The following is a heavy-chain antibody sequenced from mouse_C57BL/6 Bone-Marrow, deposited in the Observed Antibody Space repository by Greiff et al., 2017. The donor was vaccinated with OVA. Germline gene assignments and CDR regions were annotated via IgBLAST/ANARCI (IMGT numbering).Heavy chain of an antibody. V-gene: IGHV5-17*01. CDR1: GFTFSDYG. D-gene: IGHD1-1*01. J-gene: IGHJ3*01. Sequence: EVQVVESGGGLVKPGGSLKLSCAASGFTFSDYGMHWVRQAPEKGLEWVAYISSGSSTIYYADTVKGRFTISRDNAKNTLFLQMTSLRSEDTAMYYCARTVYGSSYVAYWGQGTLVTVSA. CDR2: ISSGSSTI. CDR3: ARTVYGSSYVAY.